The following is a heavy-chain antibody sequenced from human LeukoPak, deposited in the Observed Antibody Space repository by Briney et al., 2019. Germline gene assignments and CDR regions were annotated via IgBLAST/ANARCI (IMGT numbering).Heavy chain of an antibody. V-gene: IGHV4-59*08. CDR3: ARGYYYDGSGYYYFDY. J-gene: IGHJ4*02. Sequence: SETLSLTCTVSGGSISSYYWSWIRQPPGKGLEWIGYIYYSGSTNYNPSLKSRVTISVDTSKNQFSLKLSSVTAADTAVYYCARGYYYDGSGYYYFDYWGQGTLVTVSS. D-gene: IGHD3-22*01. CDR1: GGSISSYY. CDR2: IYYSGST.